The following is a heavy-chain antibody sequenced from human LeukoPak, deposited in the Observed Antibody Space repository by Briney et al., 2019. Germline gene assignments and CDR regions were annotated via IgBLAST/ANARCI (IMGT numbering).Heavy chain of an antibody. V-gene: IGHV3-48*04. CDR3: AKVTTMLRGCLDY. CDR2: ITSGSSPI. J-gene: IGHJ4*02. Sequence: GGSLRLSCAASGFTFRSYSMNWVRQAPGKGLEWVSYITSGSSPIYYADSVKGRFTISRDNAKNSLYLQMNSLRAEDTAVYYCAKVTTMLRGCLDYWGQGTLVTVSS. CDR1: GFTFRSYS. D-gene: IGHD3-10*01.